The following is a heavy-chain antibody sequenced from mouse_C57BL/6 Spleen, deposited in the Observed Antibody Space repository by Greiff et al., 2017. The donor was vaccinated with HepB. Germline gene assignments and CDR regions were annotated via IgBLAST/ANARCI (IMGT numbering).Heavy chain of an antibody. CDR1: GYTFTSYW. CDR3: ARRGYYGSSHYFDY. CDR2: INPSNGGT. V-gene: IGHV1-53*01. Sequence: QVHVKQPGTELVKPGASVKLSCKASGYTFTSYWMHWVKQRPGQGLEWIGNINPSNGGTNYNEKFKSKATLTVDKSSSTAYMQLSSLTSEDSAVYYCARRGYYGSSHYFDYWGQGTTLTVSS. J-gene: IGHJ2*01. D-gene: IGHD1-1*01.